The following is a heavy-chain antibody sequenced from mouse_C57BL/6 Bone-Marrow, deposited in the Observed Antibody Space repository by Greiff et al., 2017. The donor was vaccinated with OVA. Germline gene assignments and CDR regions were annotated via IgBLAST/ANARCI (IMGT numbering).Heavy chain of an antibody. CDR3: ARETLWAWFAY. D-gene: IGHD1-1*02. CDR2: INPGSGGT. V-gene: IGHV1-54*01. CDR1: GYAFTNYL. Sequence: QVQLKQSGAELVRPGTSVKVSCQASGYAFTNYLIEWVKQRPGQGLEWIGVINPGSGGTNYNEKFKGKATLTADKSSSTAYMQLSSLTSEDSAVYVCARETLWAWFAYWGQGTLVTVSA. J-gene: IGHJ3*01.